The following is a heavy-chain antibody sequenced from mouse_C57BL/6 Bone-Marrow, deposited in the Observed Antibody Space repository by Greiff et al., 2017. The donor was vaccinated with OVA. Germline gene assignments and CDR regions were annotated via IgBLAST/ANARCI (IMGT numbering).Heavy chain of an antibody. CDR1: GFTFSSYG. CDR3: ARRPTVVAHFDY. V-gene: IGHV5-6*02. D-gene: IGHD1-1*01. J-gene: IGHJ2*01. Sequence: EVKLVESGGDLVKPGGSLKLSCAASGFTFSSYGMSWVRQTPDKRLEWVATISTGGSYTYYPDSVKGRFTISRDKAKNTQYLQVSSLKSEDTAMYYCARRPTVVAHFDYWGQGTTLTVSS. CDR2: ISTGGSYT.